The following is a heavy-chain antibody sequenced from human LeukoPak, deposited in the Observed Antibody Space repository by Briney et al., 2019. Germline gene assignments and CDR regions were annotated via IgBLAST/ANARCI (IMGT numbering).Heavy chain of an antibody. D-gene: IGHD6-13*01. V-gene: IGHV1-69*05. CDR1: GCTFSSYA. Sequence: SVKVSCKASGCTFSSYAISWVRQAPGQGLEWMGRIIPSFGTSNYAQKFQGGVTITTEESTSTAYIELSRLTAGGTAGYYCARDNPSRAAESGTISASFDPWGQGTLVTVSS. CDR2: IIPSFGTS. J-gene: IGHJ5*02. CDR3: ARDNPSRAAESGTISASFDP.